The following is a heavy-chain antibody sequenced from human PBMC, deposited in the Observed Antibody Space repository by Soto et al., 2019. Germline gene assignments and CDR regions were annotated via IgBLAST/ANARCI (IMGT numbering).Heavy chain of an antibody. J-gene: IGHJ6*02. V-gene: IGHV1-18*04. D-gene: IGHD6-13*01. CDR1: GYTFTNYG. Sequence: QVQLVQSGAEVKKPGASMKVSCKASGYTFTNYGISWVRQAPGQGLEWMGWISADNGNTIYVQKLQGRLTMTTDTSTNTAYMEQRSLRSDDSAVYYCAKSIAAPVNARDYYSGMDVWGQGTTVTVSS. CDR3: AKSIAAPVNARDYYSGMDV. CDR2: ISADNGNT.